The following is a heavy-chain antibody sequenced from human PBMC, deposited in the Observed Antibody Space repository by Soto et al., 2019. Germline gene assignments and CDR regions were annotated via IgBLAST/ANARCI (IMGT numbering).Heavy chain of an antibody. CDR2: INHSGST. Sequence: SETLSLTCAVYGGSFSGYYWSWIRQPPGKGLEWIGEINHSGSTNYNPSLKSRVTISVDTSKNQFSLKLSSVTAADTAVHYCARERRARFFDYWGQGTLVTVSS. CDR3: ARERRARFFDY. CDR1: GGSFSGYY. J-gene: IGHJ4*02. D-gene: IGHD1-1*01. V-gene: IGHV4-34*01.